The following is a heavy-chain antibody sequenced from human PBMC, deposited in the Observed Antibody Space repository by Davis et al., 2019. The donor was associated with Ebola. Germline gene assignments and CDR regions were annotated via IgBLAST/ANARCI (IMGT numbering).Heavy chain of an antibody. J-gene: IGHJ4*02. Sequence: ASVKVSCKASGYTFTSYGISWVRQAPGQGLEWMGWISAYNGNTNYAQKLQGRVTMTTDTSTSTAYMELRSLRSDDTAVYYCARDARWIQQSFIDYSGQGTLVTVSS. V-gene: IGHV1-18*01. CDR3: ARDARWIQQSFIDY. D-gene: IGHD5-18*01. CDR2: ISAYNGNT. CDR1: GYTFTSYG.